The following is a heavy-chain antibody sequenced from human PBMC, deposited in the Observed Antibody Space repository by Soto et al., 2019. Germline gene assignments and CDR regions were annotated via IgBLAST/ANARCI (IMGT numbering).Heavy chain of an antibody. CDR1: GYSFTNYW. CDR3: ARTSSTWYMDV. CDR2: VQPGESHI. D-gene: IGHD6-13*01. Sequence: PGGSLKISCKGSGYSFTNYWIGWVRQMPGKGLGWMGLVQPGESHIRYSPSFQGQVTISADKSISTAYLQWSSLKASDTAMYYCARTSSTWYMDVWGRGTTVTVSS. J-gene: IGHJ6*02. V-gene: IGHV5-51*01.